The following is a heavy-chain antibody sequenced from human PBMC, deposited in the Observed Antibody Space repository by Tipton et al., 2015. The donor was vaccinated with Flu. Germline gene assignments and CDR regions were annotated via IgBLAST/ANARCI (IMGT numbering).Heavy chain of an antibody. CDR1: GFTFSSYA. CDR3: AKEGLARITMVRGVSNWFDP. J-gene: IGHJ5*02. D-gene: IGHD3-10*01. CDR2: ISGSGGST. Sequence: SLRLSCAASGFTFSSYAMSWVRQAPGKGLEWVSAISGSGGSTYYADSVKGRLTISRDNSKNTLYLQMNSLRAEDTAVYYCAKEGLARITMVRGVSNWFDPWGQGTLVTVSS. V-gene: IGHV3-23*01.